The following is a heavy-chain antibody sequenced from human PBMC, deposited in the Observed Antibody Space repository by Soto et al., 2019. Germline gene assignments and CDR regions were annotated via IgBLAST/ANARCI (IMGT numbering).Heavy chain of an antibody. Sequence: PGESLKISCKGSGYSFTSYWIGWVRQMPGKGLEWMGIIYPGDSDTRYSPSFQGQVTISADKSISTAYLQWSSLKASDTAMYYCARPPSPSSSSWYAWDYWGQGTLVTVSS. CDR1: GYSFTSYW. D-gene: IGHD6-13*01. CDR3: ARPPSPSSSSWYAWDY. V-gene: IGHV5-51*01. CDR2: IYPGDSDT. J-gene: IGHJ4*02.